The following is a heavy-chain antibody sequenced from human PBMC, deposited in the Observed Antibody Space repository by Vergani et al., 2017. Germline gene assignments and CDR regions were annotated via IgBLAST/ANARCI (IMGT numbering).Heavy chain of an antibody. CDR1: GGSVSSGSYY. Sequence: QVQLQESGPGLVKPSETLSLTCTVSGGSVSSGSYYWSWIRQPPGKGLEWIGYIYYSGSTNYNPSLKSRVTISVDTSKNQFSLKLSSVTAADTAVYYCARGPSGLPAFDIWGQGTTVTVSS. CDR3: ARGPSGLPAFDI. J-gene: IGHJ3*02. CDR2: IYYSGST. D-gene: IGHD5-18*01. V-gene: IGHV4-61*01.